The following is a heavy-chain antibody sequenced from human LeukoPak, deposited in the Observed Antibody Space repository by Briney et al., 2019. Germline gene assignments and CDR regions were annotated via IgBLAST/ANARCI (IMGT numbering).Heavy chain of an antibody. CDR2: TYYRSKWYN. CDR1: GDSVSSNSAA. D-gene: IGHD2-2*01. Sequence: SQTLSLTCAISGDSVSSNSAAWNWIRQSPSRGLEWLGRTYYRSKWYNDYAVSVKSRITINPDTSENQFSLQLNSVTPEDTAVYYCARGQAPAAEHYYYYMDVWGKGTTVTVSS. CDR3: ARGQAPAAEHYYYYMDV. J-gene: IGHJ6*03. V-gene: IGHV6-1*01.